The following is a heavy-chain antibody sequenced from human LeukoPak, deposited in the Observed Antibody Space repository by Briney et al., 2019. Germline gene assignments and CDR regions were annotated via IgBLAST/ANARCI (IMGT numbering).Heavy chain of an antibody. CDR1: GFTFSTYV. V-gene: IGHV3-23*01. Sequence: GGSLRLSCAASGFTFSTYVMNWVRQAPGKGLEWVSAISGSGGSTYYADSVKGRFTISRDNSKNTLYPQMNSLRAEDTAVYYCAKKPPDSSGSHFDYWGQGTLVTVSS. D-gene: IGHD3-22*01. CDR2: ISGSGGST. J-gene: IGHJ4*02. CDR3: AKKPPDSSGSHFDY.